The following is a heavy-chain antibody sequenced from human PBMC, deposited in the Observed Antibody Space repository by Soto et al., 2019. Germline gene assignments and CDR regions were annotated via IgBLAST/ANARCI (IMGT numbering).Heavy chain of an antibody. CDR1: GYSFTSYW. D-gene: IGHD6-13*01. CDR2: IYPGDSDT. J-gene: IGHJ4*01. V-gene: IGHV5-51*01. CDR3: ATFNTEAPGSFDY. Sequence: PGESLKISCKGSGYSFTSYWIGWVRQMPGKGLEWMGIIYPGDSDTRYSPSFQGQVAISADKSITTAYLQWSSLKASDTAMYYCATFNTEAPGSFDYWGHGTLVTVSS.